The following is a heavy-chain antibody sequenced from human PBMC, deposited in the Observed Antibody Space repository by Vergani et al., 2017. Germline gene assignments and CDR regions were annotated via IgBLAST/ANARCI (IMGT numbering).Heavy chain of an antibody. CDR2: ISWNSGSI. CDR3: TKGLAAAPDY. J-gene: IGHJ4*02. Sequence: VQLVESGGGVVQPGRSLRLSCAASGFTFDDYAMHWVRQAPGKGLEWVSGISWNSGSIGYADSVKGRFTISRDNAKNSLYLQMNSLRAEDTALYYCTKGLAAAPDYWGQGTLVTVSS. CDR1: GFTFDDYA. V-gene: IGHV3-9*01. D-gene: IGHD6-13*01.